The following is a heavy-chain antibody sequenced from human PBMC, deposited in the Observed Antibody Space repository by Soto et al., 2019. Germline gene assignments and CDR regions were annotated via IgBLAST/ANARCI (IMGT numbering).Heavy chain of an antibody. CDR1: GFTFYDYA. J-gene: IGHJ4*02. CDR2: ISWNSGSI. CDR3: AKEKAVAGSVFDY. Sequence: PGVSLRPSFPTSGFTFYDYAMHWIRQAPGKGLEWVSGISWNSGSIGYADSVKGRFTISRDNAKNSLYLQMNSLRAEDTALYYCAKEKAVAGSVFDYWGQGT. V-gene: IGHV3-9*01. D-gene: IGHD6-19*01.